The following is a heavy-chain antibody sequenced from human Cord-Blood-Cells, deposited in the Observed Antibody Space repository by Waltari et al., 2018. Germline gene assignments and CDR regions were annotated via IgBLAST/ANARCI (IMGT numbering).Heavy chain of an antibody. D-gene: IGHD2-2*01. CDR2: ISYDGSNK. CDR3: ARDGGEYCSSTSCYFDY. V-gene: IGHV3-30-3*01. Sequence: QVQLGGSGGGVVQPGWSLRLSCLPPGFSFFSDAMLLLPQAPGKGLEWVAVISYDGSNKYYADSVKGRFTISRDNSKNTLYLQMNSPRAEDTAVYYCARDGGEYCSSTSCYFDYWGQGTLVTVSS. CDR1: GFSFFSDA. J-gene: IGHJ4*02.